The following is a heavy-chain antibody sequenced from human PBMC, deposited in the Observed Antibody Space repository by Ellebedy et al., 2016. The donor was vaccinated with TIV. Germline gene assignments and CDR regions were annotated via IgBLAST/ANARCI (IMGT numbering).Heavy chain of an antibody. Sequence: GESLKISXAASGFTFSSYAMSWVRQAPGKGLEWVSAISGSGGSTYYADSVKGRFTISRDNSKNTLYLQMNSLRAEDTAVYYCARGGYYYDSSGDDDAFDIWGQGTMVTVSS. V-gene: IGHV3-23*01. J-gene: IGHJ3*02. D-gene: IGHD3-22*01. CDR2: ISGSGGST. CDR1: GFTFSSYA. CDR3: ARGGYYYDSSGDDDAFDI.